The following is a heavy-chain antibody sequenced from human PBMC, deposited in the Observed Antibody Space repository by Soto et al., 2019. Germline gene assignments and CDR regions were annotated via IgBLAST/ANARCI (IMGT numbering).Heavy chain of an antibody. J-gene: IGHJ3*01. CDR1: GGPFGSSA. V-gene: IGHV1-69*01. Sequence: QVQLVQAGADGKTPGSSVKVSCKPSGGPFGSSAISWVRQAPAQGLEWMGEIIPVFDKANYAKNFHGRLTITADEPTGTVFKQLSSLRSEDTAVYFCARLRRDWGDAFDLWGLGTFVTVSS. CDR2: IIPVFDKA. CDR3: ARLRRDWGDAFDL. D-gene: IGHD3-16*01.